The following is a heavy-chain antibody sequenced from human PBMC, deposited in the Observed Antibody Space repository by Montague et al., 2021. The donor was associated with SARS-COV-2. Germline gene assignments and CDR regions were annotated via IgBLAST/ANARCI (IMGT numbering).Heavy chain of an antibody. CDR1: GDSVSSNSVP. V-gene: IGHV6-1*01. J-gene: IGHJ4*02. D-gene: IGHD6-19*01. Sequence: CAISGDSVSSNSVPWSWIRQSPSRGLEWLGRTYYRSKWYSDYAPSVRGRLTVNPDASKNEFSLELNYATPEDTAVYYCVRYSGWFYFDFWGQGTLVTVSS. CDR2: TYYRSKWYS. CDR3: VRYSGWFYFDF.